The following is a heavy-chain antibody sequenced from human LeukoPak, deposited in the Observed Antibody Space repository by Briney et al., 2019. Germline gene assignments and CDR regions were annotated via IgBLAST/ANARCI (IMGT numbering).Heavy chain of an antibody. J-gene: IGHJ4*02. V-gene: IGHV3-23*01. D-gene: IGHD3-22*01. CDR1: GFTFSSYA. CDR3: ARSSGYLPYYFDY. Sequence: PGGSLRLSCAASGFTFSSYAMSWVRQAPGKGLEWVSAISGSGGSTYYADSVKGRFTISRDNSKNTLYLQMNSLRAEDTAVYYCARSSGYLPYYFDYWGQGTLVTVSS. CDR2: ISGSGGST.